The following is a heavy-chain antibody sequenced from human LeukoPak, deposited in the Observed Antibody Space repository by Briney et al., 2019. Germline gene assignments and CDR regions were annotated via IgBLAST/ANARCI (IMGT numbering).Heavy chain of an antibody. CDR1: GFTFSSSA. CDR2: ITGSSGNT. J-gene: IGHJ4*02. V-gene: IGHV3-23*01. CDR3: AKGAAARSYVHFDY. Sequence: GGSLRLSCAASGFTFSSSAMTWVRQAPGRGLEWVSTITGSSGNTYYTDSVKGRFTISRDNSKNTLYVQMNSLRAEDTAVYYCAKGAAARSYVHFDYWGPGMLVTVSS. D-gene: IGHD6-6*01.